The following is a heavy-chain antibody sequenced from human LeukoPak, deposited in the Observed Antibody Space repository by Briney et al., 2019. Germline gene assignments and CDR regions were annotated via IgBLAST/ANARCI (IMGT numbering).Heavy chain of an antibody. V-gene: IGHV3-53*01. Sequence: GGSLRLSCAASGFTVSSNYMSWVRQAPGKGLEWVSVIYSGGSTYYADSVKGRFTISRDNSKNTLYLQMNSLRAEDTAVYYCARDNRWFGRGEYFQHWGQGILVTVSS. D-gene: IGHD3-10*01. J-gene: IGHJ1*01. CDR3: ARDNRWFGRGEYFQH. CDR2: IYSGGST. CDR1: GFTVSSNY.